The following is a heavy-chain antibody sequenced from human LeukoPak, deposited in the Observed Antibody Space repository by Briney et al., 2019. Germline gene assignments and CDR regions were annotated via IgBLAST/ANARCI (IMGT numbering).Heavy chain of an antibody. D-gene: IGHD3-22*01. CDR1: GYTFTSYD. V-gene: IGHV1-8*01. CDR3: ATNYYDSSGYYDLLWY. CDR2: MNPNSGNT. J-gene: IGHJ4*02. Sequence: GASVKVSCKASGYTFTSYDINWVRQATGQGLEWMGWMNPNSGNTGYAQKFQGRVTMTRNTSISTAYMELSSLRSEDTAVYYCATNYYDSSGYYDLLWYWGQGTLVTVSS.